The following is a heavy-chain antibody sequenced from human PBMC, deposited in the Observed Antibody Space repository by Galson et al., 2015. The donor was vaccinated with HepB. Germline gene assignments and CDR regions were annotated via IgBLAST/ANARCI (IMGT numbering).Heavy chain of an antibody. CDR3: ARPGRAEDYYYYMDV. CDR2: ISVYNGDT. D-gene: IGHD3-10*01. CDR1: GYTLTTYG. J-gene: IGHJ6*03. V-gene: IGHV1-18*01. Sequence: SVKVSCKASGYTLTTYGMNWVRQAPGQGLEWMGWISVYNGDTKYAQKLQGRVIMTTDTSTSTAYMELRSLRSDDTAVYYCARPGRAEDYYYYMDVWGKGTTVTVSS.